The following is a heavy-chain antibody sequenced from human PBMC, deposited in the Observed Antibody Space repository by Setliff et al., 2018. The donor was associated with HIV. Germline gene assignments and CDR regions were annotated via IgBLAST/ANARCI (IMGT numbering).Heavy chain of an antibody. CDR2: VYYSGNT. Sequence: PSETLSLTCTVSGGSISSSSYYWGWIRHSPGKGLEWIGSVYYSGNTYNNPSLKSRVTISVDTSKNQFSLKLSSVTAADTAVYYCARFARDPTDWGRGILVTVSS. J-gene: IGHJ4*02. CDR3: ARFARDPTD. V-gene: IGHV4-39*01. CDR1: GGSISSSSYY.